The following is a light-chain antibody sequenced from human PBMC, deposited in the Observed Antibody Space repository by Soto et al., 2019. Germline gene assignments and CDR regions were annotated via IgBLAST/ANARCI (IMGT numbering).Light chain of an antibody. V-gene: IGKV1-5*01. CDR3: QQCNSPFT. CDR2: DAS. Sequence: DIQMTQSPSTLSASVGDRVAITCRASQNIGSRLAWYQQKPDEAPKLLIYDASSLDSGVPLRFGGSGSGTDFTLIISILQHDYFATYYCQQCNSPFTFGGGTKVEIK. J-gene: IGKJ4*01. CDR1: QNIGSR.